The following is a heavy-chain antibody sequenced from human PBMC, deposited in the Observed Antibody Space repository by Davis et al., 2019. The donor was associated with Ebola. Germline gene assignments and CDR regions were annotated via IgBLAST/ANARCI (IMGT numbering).Heavy chain of an antibody. CDR3: AGEDDYSNDY. D-gene: IGHD4-11*01. J-gene: IGHJ4*02. CDR2: LDNTGKT. V-gene: IGHV3-53*01. Sequence: PGGSLRLSCAASGFDVNTNHMTWVRQAPGQGLEWVSFLDNTGKTYYADSVQGRFTISRDNSRNTVYLHMLSLRAEDTAVYYCAGEDDYSNDYWGQGTLVTVSP. CDR1: GFDVNTNH.